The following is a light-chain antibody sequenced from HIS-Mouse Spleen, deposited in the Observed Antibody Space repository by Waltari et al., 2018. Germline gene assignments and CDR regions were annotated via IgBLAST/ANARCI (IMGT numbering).Light chain of an antibody. J-gene: IGLJ3*02. Sequence: SYELTQPPSVSVSPGQTARITCSGDALPKQYAYWYQQKPGQAPVLVIYKDSDRPSGIPERFSGYSSGTTVTLTISGVQAEDEADYYCQSADSSGTGWVFGGGTKLTVL. V-gene: IGLV3-25*03. CDR2: KDS. CDR3: QSADSSGTGWV. CDR1: ALPKQY.